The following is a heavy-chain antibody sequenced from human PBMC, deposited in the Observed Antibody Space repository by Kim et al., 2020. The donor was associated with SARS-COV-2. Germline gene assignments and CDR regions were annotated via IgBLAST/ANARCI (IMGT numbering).Heavy chain of an antibody. Sequence: SVKVSCKASGGTFSSYAISWVRQAPGQGLEWMGGIIPIFGTANYAQKFQGRVTITADESTSTAYMELSSLRSEDTAVYYCASVQPYYYDSSGQSFDYWGQGTLVTVSS. V-gene: IGHV1-69*13. CDR1: GGTFSSYA. D-gene: IGHD3-22*01. CDR2: IIPIFGTA. J-gene: IGHJ4*02. CDR3: ASVQPYYYDSSGQSFDY.